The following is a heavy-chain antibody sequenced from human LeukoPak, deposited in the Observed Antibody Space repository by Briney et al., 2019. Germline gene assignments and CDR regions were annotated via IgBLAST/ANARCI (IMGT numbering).Heavy chain of an antibody. V-gene: IGHV3-30*02. Sequence: PAGSLTLSCAASGFTFSSYGMHWVRQAPGKGLEWMAFIRYDGSNKYYADSVKGRFTISRDNSKNTLYLQMNSLRAEDTAVYYCAKDDGIFGVVIPINAFDIWGQGTMVTVSS. CDR1: GFTFSSYG. CDR2: IRYDGSNK. CDR3: AKDDGIFGVVIPINAFDI. J-gene: IGHJ3*02. D-gene: IGHD3-3*01.